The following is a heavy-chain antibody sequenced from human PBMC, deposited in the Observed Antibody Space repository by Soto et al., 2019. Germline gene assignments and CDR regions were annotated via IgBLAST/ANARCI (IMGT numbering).Heavy chain of an antibody. CDR2: ISAYNGNT. Sequence: GASVKVSCKASGYTFTSYGISWVRQAPGQGLEWMGWISAYNGNTNYAQKLQGRVTMTTDTSTSTAYMELRSLRSEDTAVYYCAGGGKSSSWYNWFDPWGQGTLVTVSS. D-gene: IGHD6-13*01. CDR1: GYTFTSYG. J-gene: IGHJ5*02. CDR3: AGGGKSSSWYNWFDP. V-gene: IGHV1-18*01.